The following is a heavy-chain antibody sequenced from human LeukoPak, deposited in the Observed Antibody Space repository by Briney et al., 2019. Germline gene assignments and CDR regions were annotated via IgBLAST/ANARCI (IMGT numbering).Heavy chain of an antibody. J-gene: IGHJ6*03. D-gene: IGHD6-13*01. Sequence: SVKVSCKASGGTFSSYAISWVRQAPGQGLEWMGGIIPIFGTANYAQKFQGRVTITTDESTSTAYMELSSLRSEDTAVYYCAGGESSSWNPYYYYYMDVWGKGTTVTVSS. CDR3: AGGESSSWNPYYYYYMDV. CDR2: IIPIFGTA. CDR1: GGTFSSYA. V-gene: IGHV1-69*05.